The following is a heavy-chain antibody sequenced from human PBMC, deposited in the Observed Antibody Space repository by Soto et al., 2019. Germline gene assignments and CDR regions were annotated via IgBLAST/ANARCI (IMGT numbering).Heavy chain of an antibody. J-gene: IGHJ4*02. CDR2: ISYDGSNK. CDR1: GFTFSIYC. V-gene: IGHV3-30*03. Sequence: LRLSCAASGFTFSIYCMHVVRQAPGKGLEWVAVISYDGSNKYYADSVKGRFTISRDNSKNTLYLQMNSLRAEDTAVYYCATLHAPETYYDSSYCGQGARVTVST. D-gene: IGHD3-22*01. CDR3: ATLHAPETYYDSSY.